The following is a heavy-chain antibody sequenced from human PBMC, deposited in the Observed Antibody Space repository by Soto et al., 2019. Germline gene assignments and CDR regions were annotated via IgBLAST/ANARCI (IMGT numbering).Heavy chain of an antibody. D-gene: IGHD5-12*01. V-gene: IGHV3-30-3*01. J-gene: IGHJ3*02. CDR2: ISYDGSNK. CDR3: ERDRSEWLDAFDI. Sequence: GGSLRLSCAASGFTFSSYAMHWVRQAPGKGLEWVAVISYDGSNKYYADSVKGRFTISRDNSKNTLYLQMNSLRAEDTAVYYCERDRSEWLDAFDIWGQGTMVTVSS. CDR1: GFTFSSYA.